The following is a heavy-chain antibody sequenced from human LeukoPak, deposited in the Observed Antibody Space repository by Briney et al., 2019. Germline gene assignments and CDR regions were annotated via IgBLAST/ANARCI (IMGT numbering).Heavy chain of an antibody. D-gene: IGHD3-3*01. V-gene: IGHV4-34*01. Sequence: SETLSLTCAVYGGSFRYYYWSWIRQPPGKGLEWIGEIDHSGTTNYNPSLKSRVTLSVDTSKNQFSLKLSSVTAADTAVYYCARLYLLEWLPQDAFDIWGQGTMVTVSS. CDR1: GGSFRYYY. CDR3: ARLYLLEWLPQDAFDI. J-gene: IGHJ3*02. CDR2: IDHSGTT.